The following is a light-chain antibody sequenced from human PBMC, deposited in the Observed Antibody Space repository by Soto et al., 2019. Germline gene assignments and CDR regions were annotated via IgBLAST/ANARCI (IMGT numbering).Light chain of an antibody. V-gene: IGKV1-5*03. J-gene: IGKJ1*01. CDR1: QSIRSW. CDR3: QQYNSYWT. CDR2: KAS. Sequence: DIQMTQSPSTLSVSVGDRVTNTCRASQSIRSWLAWYQQKPGKAPKLLIYKASSLESGVPSRFSGSGSGTEFTLTISSPQPDDFATYYCQQYNSYWTFGQGTKVEIK.